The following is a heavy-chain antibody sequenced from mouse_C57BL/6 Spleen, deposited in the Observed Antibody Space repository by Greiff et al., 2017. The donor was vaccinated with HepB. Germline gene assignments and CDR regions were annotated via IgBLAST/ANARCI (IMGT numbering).Heavy chain of an antibody. CDR2: IWGDGST. CDR3: AKPGDGYNYAMDY. V-gene: IGHV2-3*01. Sequence: VHVKQSGPGLVAPSQSLSITCTVSGFSLTSYGVSWVRQPPGKGLEWLGVIWGDGSTNYHSALISRLSISKDNSKSQVFLQLNSLQTEETATYYWAKPGDGYNYAMDYWGQGTSVTVSS. CDR1: GFSLTSYG. J-gene: IGHJ4*01. D-gene: IGHD2-3*01.